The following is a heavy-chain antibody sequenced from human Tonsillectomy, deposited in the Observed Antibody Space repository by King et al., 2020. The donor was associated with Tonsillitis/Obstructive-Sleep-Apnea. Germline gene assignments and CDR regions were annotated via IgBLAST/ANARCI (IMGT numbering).Heavy chain of an antibody. D-gene: IGHD6-19*01. J-gene: IGHJ3*02. Sequence: VQLVESGGGLVKPGGSLRLSCAASGFTFSSYSMNWVRQAPGKGLEWVSSISSSSSYIYYADSVKGRFTISRDNAKNSLYLQMNSLRAEDTAVFYCARARAVAGPYYAFDIWGQGTMVTVSS. CDR1: GFTFSSYS. CDR3: ARARAVAGPYYAFDI. V-gene: IGHV3-21*01. CDR2: ISSSSSYI.